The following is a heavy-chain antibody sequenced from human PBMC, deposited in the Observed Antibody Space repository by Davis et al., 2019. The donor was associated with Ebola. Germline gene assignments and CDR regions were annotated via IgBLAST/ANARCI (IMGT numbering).Heavy chain of an antibody. CDR2: INTGNGNT. CDR1: GYSFTNYA. CDR3: ARDEFDY. J-gene: IGHJ4*02. V-gene: IGHV1-3*04. Sequence: ASVKVSCKPSGYSFTNYAVHWVRQAPGQRLEWMGWINTGNGNTEYSQKFQGRVTITRDTSASTAYMELSSLRSEGTAVYFCARDEFDYWGQGTLVTVSS.